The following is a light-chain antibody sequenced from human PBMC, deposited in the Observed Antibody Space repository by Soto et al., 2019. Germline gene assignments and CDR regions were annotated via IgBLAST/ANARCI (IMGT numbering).Light chain of an antibody. CDR1: QGIGRT. V-gene: IGKV3-11*01. Sequence: ELVMTQSPATLAVSPGETATLSCRASQGIGRTLAWYQHKPGLAPRLLFYEGSNRATGIPARFSGSGSGTDFTLTISSLEPEDFAVYYCQQRSNWPPRFGQGTKVDIK. CDR2: EGS. CDR3: QQRSNWPPR. J-gene: IGKJ1*01.